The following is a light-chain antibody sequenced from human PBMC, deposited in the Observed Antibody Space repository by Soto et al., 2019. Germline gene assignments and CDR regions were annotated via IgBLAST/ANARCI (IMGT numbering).Light chain of an antibody. CDR2: AAS. V-gene: IGKV1-27*01. J-gene: IGKJ1*01. CDR3: QKYDNVPT. Sequence: DNQVTQSPSSLSASVGDRVTITCRASQGISNALAWYQQRPGKVPRLLIYAASTLQSGVPSRFSGSGSGTDFTLTISSLQPEDVAAYYCQKYDNVPTFGQGGKADI. CDR1: QGISNA.